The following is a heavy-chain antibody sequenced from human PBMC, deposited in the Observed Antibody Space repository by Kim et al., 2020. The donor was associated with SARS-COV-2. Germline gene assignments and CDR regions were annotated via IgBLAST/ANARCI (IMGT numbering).Heavy chain of an antibody. V-gene: IGHV3-15*01. CDR2: IKSKTDGGTT. CDR1: GFTFSNAW. J-gene: IGHJ5*02. CDR3: TTDHTAYYDILTGKNWFDP. Sequence: GGSLRLSCAASGFTFSNAWMSWVRQAPGKGLEWVGRIKSKTDGGTTDYAAPVKGRFTISRDDSKNTLYLQMNILKTEDTAVYYCTTDHTAYYDILTGKNWFDPWGQGTLVTVSS. D-gene: IGHD3-9*01.